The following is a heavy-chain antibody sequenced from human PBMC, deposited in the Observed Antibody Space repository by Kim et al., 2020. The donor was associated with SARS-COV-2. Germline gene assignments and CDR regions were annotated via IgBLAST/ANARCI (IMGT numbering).Heavy chain of an antibody. V-gene: IGHV3-30*07. D-gene: IGHD3-10*01. J-gene: IGHJ3*02. Sequence: VKGRFTISRDNSKNTLYLQMNSLRAEDTAVYYCARVPPALGSGATDAFDIWGQGTMVTVSS. CDR3: ARVPPALGSGATDAFDI.